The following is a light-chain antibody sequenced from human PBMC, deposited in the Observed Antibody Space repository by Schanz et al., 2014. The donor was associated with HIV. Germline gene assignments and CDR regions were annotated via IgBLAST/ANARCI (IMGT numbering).Light chain of an antibody. CDR3: CSYAGTNNLWV. V-gene: IGLV2-8*01. J-gene: IGLJ3*02. CDR2: EDS. Sequence: QSALTQPASVSGSPGQSITISCTGTSSDVGGYNYVSWYQQHPGKAPKLMIYEDSKRPSGVPDRFSGSKSGNTASLTVSGLQAEDEADYYCCSYAGTNNLWVFGGGTKLTVL. CDR1: SSDVGGYNY.